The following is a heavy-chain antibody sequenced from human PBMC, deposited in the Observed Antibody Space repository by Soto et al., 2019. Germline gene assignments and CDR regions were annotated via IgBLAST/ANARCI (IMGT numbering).Heavy chain of an antibody. V-gene: IGHV1-69*13. D-gene: IGHD3-22*01. J-gene: IGHJ3*02. CDR1: GGTFSSYA. Sequence: SVKVSCKAPGGTFSSYAISWVRQAPGQGLEWMGGIIPIFGTANYAQKFQGRVTITADESTSTAYMELSSLRSEYTAVYYCARYSDTYYYDSSGYYFDAFDIWGQGTMVTVSS. CDR2: IIPIFGTA. CDR3: ARYSDTYYYDSSGYYFDAFDI.